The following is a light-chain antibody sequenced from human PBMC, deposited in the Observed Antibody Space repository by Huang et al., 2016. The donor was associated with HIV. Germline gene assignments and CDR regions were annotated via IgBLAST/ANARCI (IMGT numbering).Light chain of an antibody. V-gene: IGKV3-20*01. CDR1: QSVNCLF. CDR2: CAS. J-gene: IGKJ2*01. CDR3: QQYASSPRT. Sequence: EIVLTQSPGTLSVSPGERATLTCRPSQSVNCLFLAWYQQRPGQPPRLLLYCASYRATGVPDRFSGGGSGTNFSLTISRLEPEDFAVYFCQQYASSPRTFGQGTRLDIK.